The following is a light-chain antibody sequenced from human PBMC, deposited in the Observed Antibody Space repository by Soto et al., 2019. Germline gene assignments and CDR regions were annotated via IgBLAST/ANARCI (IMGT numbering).Light chain of an antibody. V-gene: IGKV3-15*01. CDR3: QQYNNWPYT. CDR2: GAS. CDR1: QSVSSN. Sequence: EIVMTQSPATLSVSPGERAALSCRASQSVSSNFAWYQQKPGQAPRLLIYGASTRATGIPDRFSGSGSGTEFTLTISSLQSEDFAVYYCQQYNNWPYTFGQGTKLEI. J-gene: IGKJ2*01.